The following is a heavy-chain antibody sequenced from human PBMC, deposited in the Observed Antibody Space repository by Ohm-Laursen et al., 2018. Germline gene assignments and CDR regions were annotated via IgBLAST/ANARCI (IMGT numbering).Heavy chain of an antibody. J-gene: IGHJ6*02. CDR3: ASPPNAAPTAVRPYYHYGVDI. V-gene: IGHV3-48*03. CDR2: ITRSGSST. Sequence: SLRLSCSASGFNFETSVMNWVRQAPGKGLERVSYITRSGSSTYYADSVKGRFTVSRDNARNSLYLQMNSLRAEDTATYYCASPPNAAPTAVRPYYHYGVDIWGQGTTVTVSS. D-gene: IGHD2-2*02. CDR1: GFNFETSV.